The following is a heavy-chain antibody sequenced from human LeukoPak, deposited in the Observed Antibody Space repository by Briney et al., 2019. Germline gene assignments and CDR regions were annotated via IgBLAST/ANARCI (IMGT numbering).Heavy chain of an antibody. D-gene: IGHD3-10*01. V-gene: IGHV1-69*05. Sequence: SVKVSCKASGGTFSSYAISWVRQAPGQGLEWMGGIIPIFGTANYAQKFQGRVTITTDESTSTAYMELSSLRSEDTAVYYCAGDYYGSGSSLDPWGQGTLVTVSS. CDR2: IIPIFGTA. CDR1: GGTFSSYA. CDR3: AGDYYGSGSSLDP. J-gene: IGHJ5*02.